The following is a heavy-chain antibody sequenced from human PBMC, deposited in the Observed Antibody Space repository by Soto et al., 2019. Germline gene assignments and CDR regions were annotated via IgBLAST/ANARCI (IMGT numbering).Heavy chain of an antibody. CDR3: ARGLFINYDILTGYFPPAY. CDR1: GYTFTSYG. J-gene: IGHJ4*02. V-gene: IGHV1-18*01. Sequence: ASVKVSCKASGYTFTSYGISWVRQAPGQGLEWMGWISAYNGNTNYAQKFQGRVTMTRNTSISTAYMELSSLRSEDTAVYYCARGLFINYDILTGYFPPAYWGQGTLVTVSS. CDR2: ISAYNGNT. D-gene: IGHD3-9*01.